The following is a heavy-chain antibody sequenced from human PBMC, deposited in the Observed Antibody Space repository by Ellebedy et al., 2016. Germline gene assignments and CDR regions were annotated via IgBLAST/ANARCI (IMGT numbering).Heavy chain of an antibody. V-gene: IGHV3-23*01. CDR3: RHGHYADH. D-gene: IGHD3/OR15-3a*01. Sequence: GESLKISXGASGFSFNTFFMGWVRQAPGKGLEWVSTISAGGDNTQFADSVKGRFTVSRDNSRNTVYLQMNDLRVEDTALYYCRHGHYADHWGQGTLVTVSS. CDR1: GFSFNTFF. J-gene: IGHJ4*02. CDR2: ISAGGDNT.